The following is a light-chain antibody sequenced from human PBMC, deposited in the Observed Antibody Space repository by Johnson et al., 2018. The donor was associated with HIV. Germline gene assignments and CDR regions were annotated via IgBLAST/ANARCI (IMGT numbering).Light chain of an antibody. CDR1: SSNIGNNY. CDR2: DNN. CDR3: ATWDNSLQEV. J-gene: IGLJ1*01. V-gene: IGLV1-51*01. Sequence: QSVLTQPPSVSAAPGQKVTISCSGSSSNIGNNYVSWYQQLPGTAPKLLIYDNNKRPSGIPDRFSGSQSCTSATLDITGLQTGAEAHYYCATWDNSLQEVLGTGTKVTVL.